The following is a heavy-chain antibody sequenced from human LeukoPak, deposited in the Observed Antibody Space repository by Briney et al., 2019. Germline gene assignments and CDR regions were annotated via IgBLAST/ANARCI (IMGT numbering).Heavy chain of an antibody. CDR3: ARDRDRRYFDY. J-gene: IGHJ4*02. CDR2: ISYDGSNK. Sequence: QPGRSLRLSCAASGFTFSSYAMHWVRQALGKGLEWVAVISYDGSNKYYADSVKGRFTISRDNSKNTLYLQMNSLRAEDTAVYYCARDRDRRYFDYWGQGTLVTVSS. V-gene: IGHV3-30*04. CDR1: GFTFSSYA. D-gene: IGHD1-14*01.